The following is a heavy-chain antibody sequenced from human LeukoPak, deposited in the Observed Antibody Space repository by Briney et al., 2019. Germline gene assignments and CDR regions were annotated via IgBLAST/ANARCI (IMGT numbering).Heavy chain of an antibody. Sequence: SGGSLRLSCAASGFTFSSYAMSWVRQAPGKGLEWVSAISGSGGSTYYADSVTGRVTISRDNSKNTLYLQMNSLRAEDTAVYYCAKNGYCSSTSCYAGTVFDYWGQGTLVTVSS. CDR1: GFTFSSYA. CDR2: ISGSGGST. V-gene: IGHV3-23*01. CDR3: AKNGYCSSTSCYAGTVFDY. J-gene: IGHJ4*02. D-gene: IGHD2-2*01.